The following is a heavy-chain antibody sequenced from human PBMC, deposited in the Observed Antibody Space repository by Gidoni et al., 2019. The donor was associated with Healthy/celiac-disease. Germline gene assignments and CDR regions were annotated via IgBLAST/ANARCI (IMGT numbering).Heavy chain of an antibody. CDR3: AKDIGQQLRYYFDY. CDR2: SSWNSGSI. Sequence: EVQLVESGGGLVQPGRSLRLSCAASGFTFDDYAMHWVRQAPGKGLEWVSGSSWNSGSIGYADSVKGRFTISRDNAKNSLYLQMNSLRAEDTALYYCAKDIGQQLRYYFDYWGQGTLVTVSS. J-gene: IGHJ4*02. D-gene: IGHD6-13*01. CDR1: GFTFDDYA. V-gene: IGHV3-9*01.